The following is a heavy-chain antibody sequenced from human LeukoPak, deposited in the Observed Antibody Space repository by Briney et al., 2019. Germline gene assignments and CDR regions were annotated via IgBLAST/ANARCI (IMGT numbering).Heavy chain of an antibody. CDR2: IYYSGST. CDR1: GGSISSHY. Sequence: SETLSLTCTVSGGSISSHYWSWIRQPPGKGLEWIGSIYYSGSTYYNPSLRSRVTISVDTSKNQFSLKLSSVTAADTAVYYCAREGGCSGGSCYSNNWLDPWGQGTLVTVSS. J-gene: IGHJ5*02. CDR3: AREGGCSGGSCYSNNWLDP. D-gene: IGHD2-15*01. V-gene: IGHV4-39*07.